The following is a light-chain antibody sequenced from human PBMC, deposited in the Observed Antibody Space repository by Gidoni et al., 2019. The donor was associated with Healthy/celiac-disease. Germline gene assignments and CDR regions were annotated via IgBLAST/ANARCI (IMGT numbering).Light chain of an antibody. J-gene: IGKJ1*01. V-gene: IGKV1-5*01. CDR3: QQYNSYSWT. Sequence: DIQITHSPSTLSASVGDRVTITCRASQSISSWLAWYQQKPGKAPKLLIYDASSLESGVPSRFSGSGSGTEFTLTISSLQSDDFATYYCQQYNSYSWTFXQXTKVEIK. CDR2: DAS. CDR1: QSISSW.